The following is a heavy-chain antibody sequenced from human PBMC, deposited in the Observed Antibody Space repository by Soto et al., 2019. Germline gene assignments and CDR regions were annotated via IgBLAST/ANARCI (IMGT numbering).Heavy chain of an antibody. D-gene: IGHD2-2*01. CDR2: IYYSGST. CDR1: GGSISSDY. V-gene: IGHV4-59*12. J-gene: IGHJ4*02. CDR3: ARFPTYCSSTSCYFDY. Sequence: PSETLSLTCTVSGGSISSDYWSWIRQPPEKGLEWIGFIYYSGSTNYNPSLKSRVTISVDTSKNQFSLKLSSVTAADTAVYYCARFPTYCSSTSCYFDYWGQGTLVTVSS.